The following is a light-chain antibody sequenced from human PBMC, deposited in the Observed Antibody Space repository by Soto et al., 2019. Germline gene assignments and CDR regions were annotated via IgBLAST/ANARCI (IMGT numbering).Light chain of an antibody. CDR3: CSYAGSSIVV. J-gene: IGLJ2*01. CDR1: SSDVGSYNL. CDR2: EVT. Sequence: QSALTQPASVSGSPGQLITISCTGTSSDVGSYNLVSWYQQHPGKAPKLMIYEVTKRPSGVSNYFSGSKSGNTASLTISGLQAEDEADYYCCSYAGSSIVVFGGGTKLTVL. V-gene: IGLV2-23*02.